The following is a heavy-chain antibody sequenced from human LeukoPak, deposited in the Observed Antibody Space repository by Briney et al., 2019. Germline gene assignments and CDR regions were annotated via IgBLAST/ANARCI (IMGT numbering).Heavy chain of an antibody. Sequence: PEGSLRLSCTASGFTFSDYWMTWVRQAPEKGLEWVANIKQDGSAKYYVDSEKGRFTISRDNAKNSLYLQMDSLRVEDTATYYCARWRGSTSERSDYWGQGTLVTVSS. CDR2: IKQDGSAK. V-gene: IGHV3-7*01. J-gene: IGHJ4*02. CDR3: ARWRGSTSERSDY. CDR1: GFTFSDYW. D-gene: IGHD2-2*01.